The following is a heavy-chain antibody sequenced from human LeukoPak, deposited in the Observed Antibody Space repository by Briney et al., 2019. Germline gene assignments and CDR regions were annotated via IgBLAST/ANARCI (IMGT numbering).Heavy chain of an antibody. J-gene: IGHJ4*02. CDR2: INPNSGGT. CDR3: ARATGMVAYLDY. V-gene: IGHV1-2*02. D-gene: IGHD1-26*01. CDR1: GYTFTGYY. Sequence: ASVKVSCKASGYTFTGYYMHWVRQAPGQGLEWMGWINPNSGGTNYAQKFQGRVTMTRDTSISTAYMELSRLRSDDTAVYYCARATGMVAYLDYWGQGTLVTVSS.